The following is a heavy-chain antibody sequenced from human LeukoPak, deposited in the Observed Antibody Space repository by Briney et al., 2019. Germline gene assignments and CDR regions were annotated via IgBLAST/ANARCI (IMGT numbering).Heavy chain of an antibody. V-gene: IGHV3-30*02. CDR2: MRYDGSNK. CDR1: GFTFSRYG. Sequence: GGSLRLSCAASGFTFSRYGMHWVRQAPGKGLEWVAFMRYDGSNKYYADSVKGRFTISRDNSKNTLYLQMNSLRAEDTAVYYCAKDGREYSGYDLYYFDYWGQGTLVTVSS. D-gene: IGHD5-12*01. CDR3: AKDGREYSGYDLYYFDY. J-gene: IGHJ4*02.